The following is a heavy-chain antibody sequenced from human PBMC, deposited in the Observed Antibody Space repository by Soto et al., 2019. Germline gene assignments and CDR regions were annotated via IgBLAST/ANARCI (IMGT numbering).Heavy chain of an antibody. CDR3: AKAVAGTGGGY. CDR1: GFTFSSYA. CDR2: ISGSGGST. Sequence: EVQLLESGGGLVQPGGSLRLSCAASGFTFSSYAMSWLRQAPGKGLEWVSAISGSGGSTYYADPVKGRFTISSDNSKNTLYLQMNSLRAEDTALYYCAKAVAGTGGGYWGQGTLVTVSS. V-gene: IGHV3-23*01. J-gene: IGHJ4*02. D-gene: IGHD6-19*01.